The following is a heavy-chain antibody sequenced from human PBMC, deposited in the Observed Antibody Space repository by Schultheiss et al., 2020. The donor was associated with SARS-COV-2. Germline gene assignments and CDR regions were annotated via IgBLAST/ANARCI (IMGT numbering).Heavy chain of an antibody. V-gene: IGHV4-34*01. CDR2: INHSGST. CDR3: AARGGYYEH. D-gene: IGHD3-10*01. J-gene: IGHJ4*02. CDR1: GGSFSGYY. Sequence: SETLSLTCAVYGGSFSGYYWSWIRQPPGKGLEWIGEINHSGSTNYNPSLKSRVTISVDTSKNQFSLKLSSVTAADTAVYYCAARGGYYEHWGQGTLVTVSS.